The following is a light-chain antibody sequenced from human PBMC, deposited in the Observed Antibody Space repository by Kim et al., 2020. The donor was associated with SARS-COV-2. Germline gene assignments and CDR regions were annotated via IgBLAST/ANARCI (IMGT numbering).Light chain of an antibody. V-gene: IGLV1-44*01. Sequence: VIVSFLGSTTNIGDNTLNCFQQLPGTAPKLIIYANNQRPSGVPDRFSGSKSGTSASLAISGLQSEDEADFYCAAWDDSLNGRVFGGGTKLTVL. J-gene: IGLJ2*01. CDR1: TTNIGDNT. CDR3: AAWDDSLNGRV. CDR2: ANN.